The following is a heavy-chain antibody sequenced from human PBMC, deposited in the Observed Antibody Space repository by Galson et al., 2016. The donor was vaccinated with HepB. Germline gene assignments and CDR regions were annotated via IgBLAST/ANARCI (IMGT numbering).Heavy chain of an antibody. Sequence: SLRLSCAVSGFTLRSYAMAWVRQVPGKGPEWVSSLTGSGTTTYYADSVKGRSIVSRDNSKNTVYLQMNSLRAEDTALYYCAKQPREGANYDTYFDSWGRGTPVTVSS. V-gene: IGHV3-23*01. CDR3: AKQPREGANYDTYFDS. CDR1: GFTLRSYA. CDR2: LTGSGTTT. J-gene: IGHJ4*02. D-gene: IGHD3-3*01.